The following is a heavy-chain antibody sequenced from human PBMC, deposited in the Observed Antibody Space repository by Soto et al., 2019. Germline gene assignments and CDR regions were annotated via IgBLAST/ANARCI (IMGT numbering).Heavy chain of an antibody. V-gene: IGHV4-59*01. CDR2: IYYSGST. CDR3: ARGGKPYSSSDWFDP. J-gene: IGHJ5*02. D-gene: IGHD6-6*01. CDR1: GVSISSYY. Sequence: SETLSLTCTVSGVSISSYYWSWIRQPPGKGLEWIGDIYYSGSTNYNPSLKSRVTISVDTSKNQFSLKLSSVTAADTAVYYCARGGKPYSSSDWFDPWGQGTLVTVSS.